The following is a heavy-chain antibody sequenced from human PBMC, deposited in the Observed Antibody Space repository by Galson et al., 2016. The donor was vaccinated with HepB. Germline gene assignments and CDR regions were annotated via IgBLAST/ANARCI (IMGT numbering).Heavy chain of an antibody. CDR2: ISHDGSNS. CDR3: AKGYYDVLRYSDH. J-gene: IGHJ4*02. V-gene: IGHV3-30*18. D-gene: IGHD3-9*01. Sequence: SLRLSCAASGFTFNVYGMHWVRQAPGKGLEWVASISHDGSNSYQVDSVKGRFTISRDNFKSTLYLEMNSLRGEDTAIYYCAKGYYDVLRYSDHCGQGTRVTVSS. CDR1: GFTFNVYG.